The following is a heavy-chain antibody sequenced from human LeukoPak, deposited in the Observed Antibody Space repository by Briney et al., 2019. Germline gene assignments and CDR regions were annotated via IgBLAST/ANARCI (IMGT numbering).Heavy chain of an antibody. D-gene: IGHD6-19*01. J-gene: IGHJ3*02. CDR3: AREDVDITVATSGAFDI. CDR2: IISDGSST. Sequence: GGSLRLSCAASGFTFNRFWMHWVRQAPGKGLVWVSRIISDGSSTNYADSVKGRFTISRDNAKNTPYLQMNSLRAEDTALYYCAREDVDITVATSGAFDIWGQGTMVTVSS. V-gene: IGHV3-74*01. CDR1: GFTFNRFW.